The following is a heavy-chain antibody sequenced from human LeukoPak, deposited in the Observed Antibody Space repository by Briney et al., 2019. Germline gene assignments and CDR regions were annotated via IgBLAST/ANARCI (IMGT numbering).Heavy chain of an antibody. CDR1: GFTFSSYG. J-gene: IGHJ4*02. D-gene: IGHD3-16*01. CDR2: VRYDGTNK. Sequence: GGSLRLSCAASGFTFSSYGMHWVRQAPGKGLEWASFVRYDGTNKYYADSVKGRFTISRDNSKNTLYLHMNSLRAEDTAVYYCAKDWGSGTSLYYFDYLGQGTLVTVSS. CDR3: AKDWGSGTSLYYFDY. V-gene: IGHV3-30*02.